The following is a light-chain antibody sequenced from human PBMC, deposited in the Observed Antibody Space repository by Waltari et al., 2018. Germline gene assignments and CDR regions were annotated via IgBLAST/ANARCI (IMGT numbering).Light chain of an antibody. CDR2: GAS. J-gene: IGKJ1*01. CDR3: QHYVRLPAT. CDR1: QSVSRA. Sequence: EIVLMQSPGSLSSSPGDRVTLSCRASQSVSRALAWYQQKPGQAPRLLIFGASNRATGIPDRFSGSGSETDFSLTISRLEPEDFAVYYCQHYVRLPATFGRGTKVEIK. V-gene: IGKV3-20*01.